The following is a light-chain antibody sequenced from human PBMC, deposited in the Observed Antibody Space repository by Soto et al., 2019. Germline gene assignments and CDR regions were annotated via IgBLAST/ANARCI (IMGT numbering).Light chain of an antibody. J-gene: IGKJ4*01. CDR1: QTVSSN. CDR3: QKRINWPLN. V-gene: IGKV3D-15*01. CDR2: GAS. Sequence: EIVMPPSPATLSVSPWERAGLSCRASQTVSSNLAWYQQKPGQAPRLLIYGASSRATGIPARFSGSGSGTDFTLTISSLEPEDFAVYYCQKRINWPLNFGGGNKGDIK.